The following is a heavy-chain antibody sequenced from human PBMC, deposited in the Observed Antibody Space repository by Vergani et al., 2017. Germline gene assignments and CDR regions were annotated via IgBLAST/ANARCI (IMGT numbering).Heavy chain of an antibody. CDR3: AKDVGTTSGRGWFDP. J-gene: IGHJ5*02. D-gene: IGHD1-14*01. CDR1: GFTSAGYA. CDR2: ISWNSDGI. V-gene: IGHV3-9*02. Sequence: EVQLEESGGGLVLPGRSLRLSCVASGFTSAGYAMHWVRQAPGKGLEWVSGISWNSDGIGYADSVKGSFTISRANAKNSLYLQINSLRAEDTALYYCAKDVGTTSGRGWFDPWGEGTLVTVSS.